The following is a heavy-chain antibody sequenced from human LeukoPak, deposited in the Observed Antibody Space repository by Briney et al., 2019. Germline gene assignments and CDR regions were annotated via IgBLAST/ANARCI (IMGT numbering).Heavy chain of an antibody. CDR3: ARDLGWYAYFDY. Sequence: PSETLSLTCTVSGGSISSYYWSWLRQPPGKGLEWIGYIYYSGSTNYNPSLKSRVTISVDTSKNQFSLKLSSVTAADTAVYYCARDLGWYAYFDYWGQGTLVTVSS. D-gene: IGHD6-19*01. V-gene: IGHV4-59*01. CDR2: IYYSGST. CDR1: GGSISSYY. J-gene: IGHJ4*02.